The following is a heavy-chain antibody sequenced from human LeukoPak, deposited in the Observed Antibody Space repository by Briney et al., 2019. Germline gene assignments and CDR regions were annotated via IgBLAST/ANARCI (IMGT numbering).Heavy chain of an antibody. CDR1: GLSLNNYA. CDR3: AKAPVTSCRGAFCYPFDY. CDR2: SSSSDDGK. V-gene: IGHV3-23*01. Sequence: GGSLRLSCTASGLSLNNYAMSWVRQVPGKGLEWVSASSSSDDGKWYAESVRGRFTISRDTSKNTVYLQMNGLRVEDAGVYYCAKAPVTSCRGAFCYPFDYWGHGTLVTVSS. J-gene: IGHJ4*01. D-gene: IGHD2-21*01.